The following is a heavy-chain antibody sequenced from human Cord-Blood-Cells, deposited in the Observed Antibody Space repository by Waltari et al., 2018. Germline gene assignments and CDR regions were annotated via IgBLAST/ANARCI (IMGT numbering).Heavy chain of an antibody. J-gene: IGHJ3*02. D-gene: IGHD3-3*01. Sequence: QVQLQESGPGLVKPSETLSLTCTVSGGSISSYYWSWIRQPPGKGLELIGYIYYSGSTNYNPSLKSRVTISVDTSKNQFSLKLSSVTAADTAVYYCARDQTYDFWSGYSPGYAFDIWGQGTMVTVSS. CDR1: GGSISSYY. CDR3: ARDQTYDFWSGYSPGYAFDI. V-gene: IGHV4-59*01. CDR2: IYYSGST.